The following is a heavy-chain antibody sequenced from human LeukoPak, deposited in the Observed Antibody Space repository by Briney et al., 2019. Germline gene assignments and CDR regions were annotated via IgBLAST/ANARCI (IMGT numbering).Heavy chain of an antibody. V-gene: IGHV1-18*01. J-gene: IGHJ4*02. Sequence: KFQGRVTMTTDTSTSTAYMELRSLGSDDTAVYYCARDVYYDSSYFFDYWGQGTLVTVSS. CDR3: ARDVYYDSSYFFDY. D-gene: IGHD3-22*01.